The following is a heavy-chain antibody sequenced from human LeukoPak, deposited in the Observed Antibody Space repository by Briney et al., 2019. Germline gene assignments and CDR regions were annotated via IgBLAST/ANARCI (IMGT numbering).Heavy chain of an antibody. D-gene: IGHD3-22*01. CDR2: ISSNGGST. J-gene: IGHJ6*02. CDR1: GFTFSSYA. Sequence: QSGGSLRLSCSASGFTFSSYAMHWVRQAPGKGLEYVSAISSNGGSTYYADSVKGRFTISRDNSKNTLYLQMSGLRAEDTAVYYCVKVYSSGYIMMTYGMDVWGQGTTVTVSS. CDR3: VKVYSSGYIMMTYGMDV. V-gene: IGHV3-64D*09.